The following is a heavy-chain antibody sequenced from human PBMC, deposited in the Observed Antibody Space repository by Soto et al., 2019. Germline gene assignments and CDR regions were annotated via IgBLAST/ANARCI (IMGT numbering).Heavy chain of an antibody. J-gene: IGHJ5*01. CDR1: GFAVSGYA. D-gene: IGHD2-15*01. Sequence: GGSLRLSCVGSGFAVSGYAMSWVRQAPGKGLEWVATISFGGGNTYYADSLEGRFTISRDNSKNTLFLQMYDLRAEDTALYYCAKDGYCNGGSCYLSYLDSWCLGT. CDR3: AKDGYCNGGSCYLSYLDS. CDR2: ISFGGGNT. V-gene: IGHV3-23*01.